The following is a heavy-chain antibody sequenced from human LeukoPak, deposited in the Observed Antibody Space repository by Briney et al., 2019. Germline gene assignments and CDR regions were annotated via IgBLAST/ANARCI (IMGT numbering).Heavy chain of an antibody. CDR2: MNPNSGNT. CDR3: ARGTYYYDSSGYPWDY. V-gene: IGHV1-8*01. Sequence: ASVKVSCKASGYTFTSYDINWVRQATGQGLKWMGWMNPNSGNTGYAQKFQGRVTMTRNTSISTAYMELSSLRSEDTAVYYCARGTYYYDSSGYPWDYWGQGTLVTVSS. D-gene: IGHD3-22*01. J-gene: IGHJ4*02. CDR1: GYTFTSYD.